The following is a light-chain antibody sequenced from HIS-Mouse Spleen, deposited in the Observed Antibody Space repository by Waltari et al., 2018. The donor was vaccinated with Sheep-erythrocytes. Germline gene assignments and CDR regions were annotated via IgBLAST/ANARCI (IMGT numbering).Light chain of an antibody. J-gene: IGLJ3*02. CDR2: SNK. CDR3: AAWDDSLNGPV. V-gene: IGLV1-44*01. Sequence: QSVLTQPPSASGTPGQRVTISCSGSSSNIGSNTVNWYQQLPGTAPKLLIYSNKHRPSGVPDRFSGSKSGTSASLAISGLQSEDEADYYCAAWDDSLNGPVIGGGTKLTVL. CDR1: SSNIGSNT.